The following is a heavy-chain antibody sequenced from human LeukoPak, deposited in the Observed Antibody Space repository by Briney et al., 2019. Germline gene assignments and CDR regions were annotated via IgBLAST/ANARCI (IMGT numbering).Heavy chain of an antibody. CDR2: IYWDDDK. D-gene: IGHD6-19*01. V-gene: IGHV2-5*02. J-gene: IGHJ4*02. Sequence: ESGPTLVNPTQTLTLTCTFSGFSLSTSGVGVGWIRQPPGKAPEWLALIYWDDDKRYSPSLNSRLTITKDTSKNQVVLTMTNVDPLDTATYYCANRRGTSGWSEGYFDYWGQGTLVTVSS. CDR3: ANRRGTSGWSEGYFDY. CDR1: GFSLSTSGVG.